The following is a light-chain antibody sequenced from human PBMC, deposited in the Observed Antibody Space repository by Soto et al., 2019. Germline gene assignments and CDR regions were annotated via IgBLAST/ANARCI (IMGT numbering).Light chain of an antibody. V-gene: IGLV2-14*01. Sequence: QSALTQPASVSGSPGQSITISCTGTSSDAGGYNYVSWYQQHPGKAPKLMIYEVSNRPSGVSNRFSGSKSGNTASLTISWLQAEDEADYYCSSYTSSSTYVFATGTKVTVL. CDR3: SSYTSSSTYV. J-gene: IGLJ1*01. CDR1: SSDAGGYNY. CDR2: EVS.